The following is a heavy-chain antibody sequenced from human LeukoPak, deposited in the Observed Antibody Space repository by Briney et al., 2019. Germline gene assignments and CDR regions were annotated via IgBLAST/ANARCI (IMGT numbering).Heavy chain of an antibody. CDR2: ISGSGGST. D-gene: IGHD3-10*01. V-gene: IGHV3-23*01. CDR3: AKDADYYGSGSYYFDY. CDR1: GFTFSSYA. J-gene: IGHJ4*02. Sequence: GGSLRLSCAASGFTFSSYAMSWVRQAPGKGLEWVSAISGSGGSTYYADSVKGRLTISRDNSKNTLYLQMNSLRAEDTAVYYCAKDADYYGSGSYYFDYWGQGTLVTVSS.